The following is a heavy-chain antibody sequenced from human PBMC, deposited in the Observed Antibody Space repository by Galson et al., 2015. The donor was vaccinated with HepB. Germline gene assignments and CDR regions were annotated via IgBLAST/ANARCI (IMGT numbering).Heavy chain of an antibody. CDR3: ARQGPGQSWGVVVDATGYFVY. CDR2: ISDSGAGT. Sequence: SLRLSCAASGFTFSNHAMSWVRQAPGKGLEWVSTISDSGAGTFYADSVKGRFTISRDNSKNTLFLQMNSLRAEDTAMYYCARQGPGQSWGVVVDATGYFVYGGQGTLVTVSS. J-gene: IGHJ4*02. V-gene: IGHV3-23*01. CDR1: GFTFSNHA. D-gene: IGHD2-8*02.